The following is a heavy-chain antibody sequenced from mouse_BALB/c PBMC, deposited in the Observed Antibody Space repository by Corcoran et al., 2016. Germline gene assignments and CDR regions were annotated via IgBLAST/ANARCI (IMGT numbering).Heavy chain of an antibody. J-gene: IGHJ2*01. Sequence: EVQLQQSGPELVQHGASVKISCKASGYSFTGYYMHWVKQSHVKSLEWIGRINPYNGATSYNQNFKDKASLTVDKSSSTAYMELHSLTSEDSAVYYCARGGYYDYFDYWGQGTTLTVSS. V-gene: IGHV1-26*01. D-gene: IGHD1-1*01. CDR3: ARGGYYDYFDY. CDR2: INPYNGAT. CDR1: GYSFTGYY.